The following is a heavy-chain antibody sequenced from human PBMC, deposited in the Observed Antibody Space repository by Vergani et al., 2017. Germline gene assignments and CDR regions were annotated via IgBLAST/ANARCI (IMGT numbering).Heavy chain of an antibody. J-gene: IGHJ4*02. CDR1: GFTFSSYA. V-gene: IGHV3-30-3*01. CDR2: ISYDGSNK. Sequence: VQLVESGGGLVQPGGSLRLSCAASGFTFSSYAMHWVRQAPGKGLEWVAVISYDGSNKYYADSVKGRFTISRDNSKNTLYLQMNSLRAEDTAVYYCARDYSSGWYRGGPFDYWGQGTLVTVSS. CDR3: ARDYSSGWYRGGPFDY. D-gene: IGHD6-19*01.